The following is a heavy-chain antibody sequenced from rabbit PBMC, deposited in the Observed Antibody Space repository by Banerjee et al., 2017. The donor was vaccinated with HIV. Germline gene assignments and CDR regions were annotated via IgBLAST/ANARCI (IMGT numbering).Heavy chain of an antibody. J-gene: IGHJ4*01. V-gene: IGHV1S45*01. CDR3: ARDANSGYHYFKL. D-gene: IGHD1-1*01. CDR1: GFSFSSSYY. CDR2: IYAGSSGST. Sequence: QEQLEESGGGLVKPGASLTLTCTASGFSFSSSYYMCWVRQAPGKGLEWIACIYAGSSGSTYYASWAKGRFTISKTSSTTVTLQMTSLTAADTATYFCARDANSGYHYFKLWGPGTLVTVS.